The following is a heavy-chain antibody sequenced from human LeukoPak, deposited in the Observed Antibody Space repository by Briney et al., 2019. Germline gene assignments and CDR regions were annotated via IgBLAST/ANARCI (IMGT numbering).Heavy chain of an antibody. CDR3: ARARKGYYFDY. CDR1: AFTFTDNY. V-gene: IGHV3-11*04. J-gene: IGHJ4*02. CDR2: ISNTVSTT. Sequence: GRCLRLSCAAAAFTFTDNYMTWIRQAPGEGLEWDSYISNTVSTTYYADPVKGRFTISRDNAKNSMYLQMNSLRAEDTAAYYCARARKGYYFDYWGQGTLVTVSS. D-gene: IGHD1-14*01.